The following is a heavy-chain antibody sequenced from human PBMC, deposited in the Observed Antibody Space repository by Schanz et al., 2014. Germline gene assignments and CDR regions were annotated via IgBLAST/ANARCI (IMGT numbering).Heavy chain of an antibody. J-gene: IGHJ4*02. Sequence: QVQLQQWGAGLLKPSETLSLTCAVSGGSFSGYYWSWIRQPPDTGLEWIGEINQSGDTNYNPSLKSRVTISVDPSNNQFSLNQRSVTAADTAVYYCARLYCSTPGCYVSPNGFAKDYWGQGTLVTVSS. V-gene: IGHV4-34*01. CDR3: ARLYCSTPGCYVSPNGFAKDY. CDR1: GGSFSGYY. CDR2: INQSGDT. D-gene: IGHD2-2*01.